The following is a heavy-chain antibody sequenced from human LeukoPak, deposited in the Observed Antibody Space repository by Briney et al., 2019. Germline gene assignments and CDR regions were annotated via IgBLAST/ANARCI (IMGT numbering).Heavy chain of an antibody. Sequence: SETLSLTCAVYGGSFSGYYWSWIRQPPGKGLEWIGEINHSGSTNYNPSLKSRVTISVDTSKNQFSLKLSSVTAADTAVYYCARVVRPKGYCSGGSCYYYYYGMDVWGQGTTVTVSS. D-gene: IGHD2-15*01. CDR3: ARVVRPKGYCSGGSCYYYYYGMDV. J-gene: IGHJ6*02. CDR2: INHSGST. V-gene: IGHV4-34*01. CDR1: GGSFSGYY.